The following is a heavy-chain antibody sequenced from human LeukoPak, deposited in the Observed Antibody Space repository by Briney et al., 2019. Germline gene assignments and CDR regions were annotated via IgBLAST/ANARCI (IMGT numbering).Heavy chain of an antibody. V-gene: IGHV3-48*01. D-gene: IGHD4-17*01. CDR2: ISSSSSTI. J-gene: IGHJ4*02. CDR3: ARDFNGDYAY. Sequence: GGSLRLSCAASGFTVSSNYMSWVRQAPGKGLEWVSYISSSSSTIYYADSVKGRFTISRDNAKNSLYLQMNSLRAEDTAMYYCARDFNGDYAYWGQGTLVTVSS. CDR1: GFTVSSNY.